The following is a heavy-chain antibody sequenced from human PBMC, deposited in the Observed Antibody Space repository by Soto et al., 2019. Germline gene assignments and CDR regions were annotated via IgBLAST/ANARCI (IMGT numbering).Heavy chain of an antibody. D-gene: IGHD5-18*01. Sequence: SETLSLTCTVSGGSISSYYWSWIRQPPGKGLEWIGYIYYSGSTNYNPSLKSRVTISVDTSKNQFSLKLSSVTAADTAVYYCARSSANLDFDYWGPGTLVTVSS. CDR1: GGSISSYY. V-gene: IGHV4-59*01. J-gene: IGHJ4*02. CDR2: IYYSGST. CDR3: ARSSANLDFDY.